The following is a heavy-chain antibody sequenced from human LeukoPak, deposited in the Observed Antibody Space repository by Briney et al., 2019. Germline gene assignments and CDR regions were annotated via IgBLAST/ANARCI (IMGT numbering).Heavy chain of an antibody. D-gene: IGHD4-17*01. CDR2: ISGSGGST. CDR3: AKDYGDYLDY. J-gene: IGHJ4*02. CDR1: GFTFSSYG. V-gene: IGHV3-23*01. Sequence: GGSLRLSCAASGFTFSSYGMHWVRQAPGKGLEWVSAISGSGGSTYYADSVRGRFTISRDNSKNTLYLQMNSLRAEDTAVYYCAKDYGDYLDYWGQGTLVTVSS.